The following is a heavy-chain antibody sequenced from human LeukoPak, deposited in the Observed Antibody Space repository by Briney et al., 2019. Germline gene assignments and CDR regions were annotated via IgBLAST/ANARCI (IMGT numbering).Heavy chain of an antibody. V-gene: IGHV4-39*01. J-gene: IGHJ4*02. CDR3: ARPRYNWNYYFDS. CDR2: IYYTEST. D-gene: IGHD1-7*01. Sequence: PSETLSLTCTVSGGSISSSSHYWGWIRQPPGKGLEWIGSIYYTESTYYNPSLKSRVTISGDTSKNQFSLKLTSLTAADTAVYYCARPRYNWNYYFDSWGQGTLVTVSS. CDR1: GGSISSSSHY.